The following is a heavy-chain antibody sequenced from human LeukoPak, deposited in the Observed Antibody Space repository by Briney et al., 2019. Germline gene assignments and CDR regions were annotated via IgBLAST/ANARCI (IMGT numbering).Heavy chain of an antibody. D-gene: IGHD1-20*01. CDR3: ASGKIITGTDDY. V-gene: IGHV1-69*04. J-gene: IGHJ4*02. CDR2: IIPILGMA. CDR1: GGTFSSYA. Sequence: ASVKVSCKASGGTFSSYAISWVRQAPGQGLEWMGRIIPILGMANYAQKFQGRVTITADKSTSTAYMELSSLRSEDTAVYYCASGKIITGTDDYWGQGTLVTVSS.